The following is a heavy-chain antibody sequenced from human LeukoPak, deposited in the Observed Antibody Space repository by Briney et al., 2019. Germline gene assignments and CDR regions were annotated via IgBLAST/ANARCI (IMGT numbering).Heavy chain of an antibody. CDR2: INHSGST. V-gene: IGHV4-34*01. Sequence: SETLSLTCAVYGGSFSGYYWSWIRQPPGKWLEWIGEINHSGSTNYNPSLKSRVTISVDTSKNQFSLKLGSVTAADTAVYYCARADFCSGGSCYRPYNWFDPWGQGTLVTVSS. CDR1: GGSFSGYY. CDR3: ARADFCSGGSCYRPYNWFDP. J-gene: IGHJ5*02. D-gene: IGHD2-15*01.